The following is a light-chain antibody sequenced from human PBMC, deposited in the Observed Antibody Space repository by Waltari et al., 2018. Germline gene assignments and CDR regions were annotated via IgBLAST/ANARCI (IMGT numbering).Light chain of an antibody. V-gene: IGLV1-44*01. CDR1: ASNIGGNL. CDR3: SSHTSTVPHV. J-gene: IGLJ1*01. Sequence: QSVLTQPPSASGTPGQRVTISCSGSASNIGGNLVNWYQQLPGKAPKLLIYRSDLRPSGVPDRFSGSKSGTSASLAISGLQSEDEADYYCSSHTSTVPHVFGTGTRVTV. CDR2: RSD.